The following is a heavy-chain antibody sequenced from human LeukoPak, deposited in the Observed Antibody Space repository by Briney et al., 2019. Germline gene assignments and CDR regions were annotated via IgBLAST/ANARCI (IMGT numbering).Heavy chain of an antibody. CDR2: IDYSGGST. J-gene: IGHJ3*02. V-gene: IGHV3-23*01. Sequence: GGSLRLSCTASGFTLSSYEMSWIRQAPGKGLEWVSSIDYSGGSTHYADSVMGRFTISRDNSKNTLYLQLNSLSADDTAVYYCAKDDAGAVAGTGAFDIWGQGTMVTVSS. CDR3: AKDDAGAVAGTGAFDI. D-gene: IGHD6-19*01. CDR1: GFTLSSYE.